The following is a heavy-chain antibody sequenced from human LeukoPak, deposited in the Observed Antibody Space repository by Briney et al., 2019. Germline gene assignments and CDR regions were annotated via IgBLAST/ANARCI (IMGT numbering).Heavy chain of an antibody. CDR2: ISYDGSNK. CDR1: GFTFSSYA. V-gene: IGHV3-30*04. D-gene: IGHD5-18*01. J-gene: IGHJ4*02. Sequence: GGSLRLSCAASGFTFSSYAMHWVRQAPGKGLEWVAVISYDGSNKYYADSVKGRFTISRDNSKNTLYLQMNSLRAEDTAVYYCARAGVDTAMPSYYWGQGTLVTVSS. CDR3: ARAGVDTAMPSYY.